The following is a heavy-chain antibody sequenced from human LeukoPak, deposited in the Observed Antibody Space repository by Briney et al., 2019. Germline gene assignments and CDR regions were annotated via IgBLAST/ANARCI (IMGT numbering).Heavy chain of an antibody. CDR1: GFTFSSYW. D-gene: IGHD6-6*01. Sequence: GGSLRLSCAASGFTFSSYWMSWVRQAPGKGLEWVANIKQDGSEKYYVDSVKGRFTISRDNAKNSLYLQMNSLRAEDTAVYYCARWVGPEYSSSWGLDPWGQGTLVTVSS. J-gene: IGHJ5*02. CDR2: IKQDGSEK. V-gene: IGHV3-7*01. CDR3: ARWVGPEYSSSWGLDP.